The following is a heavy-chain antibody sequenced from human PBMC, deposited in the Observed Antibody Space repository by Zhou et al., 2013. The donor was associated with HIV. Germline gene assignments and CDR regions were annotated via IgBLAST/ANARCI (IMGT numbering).Heavy chain of an antibody. D-gene: IGHD1-26*01. V-gene: IGHV1-69*04. CDR3: GRGPYYSNAPGGPLDI. J-gene: IGHJ3*02. CDR2: IIPLLGIP. CDR1: GDSFNRYA. Sequence: QVQLVQSGGEVKKPGSSVKVSCKGSGDSFNRYAISWVRQAPGQGLEWMGRIIPLLGIPNYAQMFQGRVTITADTSTSTVYMELNSLRSEDTALYYCGRGPYYSNAPGGPLDIWGQGTWVTISS.